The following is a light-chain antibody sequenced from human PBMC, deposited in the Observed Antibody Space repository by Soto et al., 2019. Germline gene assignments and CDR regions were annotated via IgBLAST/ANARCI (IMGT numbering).Light chain of an antibody. CDR1: QSVSSRY. Sequence: EIVLTQSPGTLSLSPGERATLSCRASQSVSSRYLAWYQQKPGQAPRFLIYGASSRATGIPDRFSGSGSGTEFTLTISRLEPEDFEVYYCQQYGSSPPITFGQGTRLEIK. J-gene: IGKJ5*01. V-gene: IGKV3-20*01. CDR3: QQYGSSPPIT. CDR2: GAS.